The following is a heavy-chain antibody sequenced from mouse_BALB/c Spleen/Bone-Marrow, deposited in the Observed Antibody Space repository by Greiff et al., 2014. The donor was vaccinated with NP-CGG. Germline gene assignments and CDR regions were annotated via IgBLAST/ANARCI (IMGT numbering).Heavy chain of an antibody. V-gene: IGHV14-3*02. J-gene: IGHJ3*01. Sequence: EVKLVESGAELVKPGPSVKLSCTVSGFSIKDYYMHWVKQRPEQGLEWMGRIDPANGNNKCDPKFQGMASIKADTSSNTAYLQLSGLTSEDTAVSYCARRATRATGFAYWGQGTLVTVSA. CDR1: GFSIKDYY. D-gene: IGHD3-1*01. CDR3: ARRATRATGFAY. CDR2: IDPANGNN.